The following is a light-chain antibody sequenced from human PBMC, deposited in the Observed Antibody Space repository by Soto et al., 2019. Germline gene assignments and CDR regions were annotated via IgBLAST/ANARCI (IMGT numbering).Light chain of an antibody. CDR3: HPNAGRSKLYV. V-gene: IGLV2-23*02. J-gene: IGLJ1*01. CDR2: EVS. CDR1: SSDVGSYNL. Sequence: QSAMTQPASVSGSPGQSITISCTGTSSDVGSYNLVSWYQQHPGKAPKLMISEVSKRPSGVFNRFSGSKSGNKASLTISGLQADDEADYYSHPNAGRSKLYVFGTGTTVTVL.